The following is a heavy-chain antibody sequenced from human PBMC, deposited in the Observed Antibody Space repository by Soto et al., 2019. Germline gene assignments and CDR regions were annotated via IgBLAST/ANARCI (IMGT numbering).Heavy chain of an antibody. CDR2: INHSGGT. D-gene: IGHD3-22*01. J-gene: IGHJ4*02. V-gene: IGHV4-34*01. CDR3: ARVSVDTVHSSGFYQY. CDR1: GGSFSAYY. Sequence: SETLSLTCAVYGGSFSAYYWSWIRQPPGKGLEWIGEINHSGGTSYNPSLKSRVTISVDTSKSQFSLKLTSVTAADRAVYYCARVSVDTVHSSGFYQYWGQGTSVTLSS.